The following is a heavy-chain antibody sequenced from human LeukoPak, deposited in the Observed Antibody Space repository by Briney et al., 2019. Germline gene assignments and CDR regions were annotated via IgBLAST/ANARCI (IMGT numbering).Heavy chain of an antibody. CDR2: ISSSSSTI. V-gene: IGHV3-48*01. J-gene: IGHJ4*02. Sequence: GGSLRLSCAASGFTFSSYSMNWVRQAPGKGLEWVSYISSSSSTIYYADSVKGRFTISRDNAKNSLCLQMNSLRAEDTAVYYCARESPGGHWGQGTLVTVSS. CDR3: ARESPGGH. D-gene: IGHD4-23*01. CDR1: GFTFSSYS.